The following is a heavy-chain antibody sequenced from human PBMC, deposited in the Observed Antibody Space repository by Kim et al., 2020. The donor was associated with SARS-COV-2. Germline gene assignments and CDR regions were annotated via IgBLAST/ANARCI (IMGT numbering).Heavy chain of an antibody. CDR3: ARDHPVTTYPYYYYGMDV. V-gene: IGHV1-69*01. Sequence: QGRVTITADESTSTAYMELSSLRSEDTAVYYCARDHPVTTYPYYYYGMDVWGQGTTVTVSS. D-gene: IGHD4-4*01. J-gene: IGHJ6*02.